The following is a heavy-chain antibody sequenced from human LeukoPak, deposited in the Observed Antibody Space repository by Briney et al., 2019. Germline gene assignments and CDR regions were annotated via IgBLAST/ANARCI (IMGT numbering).Heavy chain of an antibody. CDR2: INPSGDST. CDR1: GYTFTSNH. V-gene: IGHV1-46*01. D-gene: IGHD2-2*01. CDR3: AKDSSTWGNRYFDY. J-gene: IGHJ4*02. Sequence: ASVKVSCKASGYTFTSNHIHWVRQAPGQGLEWMGVINPSGDSTSYAQNFQGRVTVTRDTSTSTVYMELSSLRSEDTAIYYCAKDSSTWGNRYFDYWGQGTLVTVSS.